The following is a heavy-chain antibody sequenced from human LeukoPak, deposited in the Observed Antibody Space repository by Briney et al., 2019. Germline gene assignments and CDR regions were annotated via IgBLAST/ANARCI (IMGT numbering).Heavy chain of an antibody. V-gene: IGHV4-34*01. J-gene: IGHJ6*03. Sequence: PSETLSLTCAVYGGSFSNYYWSWIRQPPGKGLEWIGEINDSGRINYNPSLMCRVTVSVDTSKNQFSLRLTSVTATDTAVYYCARRWNYGRNYYIDVWGNGATVSVSS. D-gene: IGHD1-7*01. CDR2: INDSGRI. CDR1: GGSFSNYY. CDR3: ARRWNYGRNYYIDV.